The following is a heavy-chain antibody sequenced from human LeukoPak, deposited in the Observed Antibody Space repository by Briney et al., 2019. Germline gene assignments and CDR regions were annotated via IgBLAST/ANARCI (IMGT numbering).Heavy chain of an antibody. J-gene: IGHJ6*02. CDR1: GFTFSSYS. Sequence: PGGSLRLSCAASGFTFSSYSMNWVRQAPGKGLEWVSYISSSSSTIYYADSVKGRFTISRDNAKNSLYLQMNSLRAEDTAVYYCARDQWFGEYTLYYYYGMDVWGQGTTVTVSS. D-gene: IGHD3-10*01. CDR2: ISSSSSTI. CDR3: ARDQWFGEYTLYYYYGMDV. V-gene: IGHV3-48*01.